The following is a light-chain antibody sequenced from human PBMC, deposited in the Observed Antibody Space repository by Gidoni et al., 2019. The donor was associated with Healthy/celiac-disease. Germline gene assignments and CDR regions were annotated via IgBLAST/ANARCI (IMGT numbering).Light chain of an antibody. CDR3: MQALQTPWT. Sequence: DVVLTHSPLSLAVTPGEPAHISCRSSQSLLHSNGYSYLDWYLQKPGQSPQLLIYWGSNRASGVPDRFSGSGSGTDFTLKISRVEAEDVGVYYCMQALQTPWTFXQXTKVEIK. J-gene: IGKJ1*01. V-gene: IGKV2-28*01. CDR1: QSLLHSNGYSY. CDR2: WGS.